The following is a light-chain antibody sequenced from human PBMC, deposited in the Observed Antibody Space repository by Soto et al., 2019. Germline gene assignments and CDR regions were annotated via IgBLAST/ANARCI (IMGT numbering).Light chain of an antibody. Sequence: QSALTQPRSVSASPGQSVTISCTGTSSDVGGYDFVSWYQQHPGKAPQLIIYDVNKRPSGVPDRFSGSKSGNTASLTISGLQAEDEAEYYCCSYVGGYTFEEVFGGGTKVTVL. V-gene: IGLV2-11*01. CDR2: DVN. J-gene: IGLJ2*01. CDR3: CSYVGGYTFEEV. CDR1: SSDVGGYDF.